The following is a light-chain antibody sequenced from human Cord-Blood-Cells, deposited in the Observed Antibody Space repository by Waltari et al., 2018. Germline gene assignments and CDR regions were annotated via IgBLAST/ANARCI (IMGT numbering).Light chain of an antibody. J-gene: IGKJ4*01. CDR1: QGISSY. V-gene: IGKV1-8*01. CDR2: AAS. Sequence: AIRMTQSPSSFSASTGDRVPITCRASQGISSYLAWYQQKPGKAPKLLIYAASTLQRGVPSRFSGSGSGTDFTLTISCLQSEDFATYYCQQYYSYPLTFGGGTKVEIK. CDR3: QQYYSYPLT.